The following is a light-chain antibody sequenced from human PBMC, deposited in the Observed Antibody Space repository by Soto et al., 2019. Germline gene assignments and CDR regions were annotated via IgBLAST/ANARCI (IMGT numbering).Light chain of an antibody. Sequence: QPVLTQSPSASASLGASVKLTCTLSRGHSSNAIAWHQQQPEKGPRFLMRLNSDGRHSKGDGIPDRFSGSSSGAERYLIISSLQSEDEADYYCQTWGTDSYVFGTGTKLTVL. V-gene: IGLV4-69*01. J-gene: IGLJ1*01. CDR1: RGHSSNA. CDR3: QTWGTDSYV. CDR2: LNSDGRH.